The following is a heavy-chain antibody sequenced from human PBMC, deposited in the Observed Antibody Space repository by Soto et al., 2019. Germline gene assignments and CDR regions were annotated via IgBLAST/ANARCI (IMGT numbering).Heavy chain of an antibody. V-gene: IGHV3-7*04. CDR3: AGGSGWLIDH. Sequence: PGESLKISCAASGFTFSNFWMNWVRQAPGRGLEWLAIIRQDGSEDLYVDSLKDRFTISRDNAKNSLYLQINSLRAEDTAVYYCAGGSGWLIDHWGQGTLVTVSS. J-gene: IGHJ4*02. CDR2: IRQDGSED. CDR1: GFTFSNFW. D-gene: IGHD3-10*01.